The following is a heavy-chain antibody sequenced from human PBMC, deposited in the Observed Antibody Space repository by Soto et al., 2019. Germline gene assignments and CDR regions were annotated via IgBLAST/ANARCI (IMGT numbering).Heavy chain of an antibody. D-gene: IGHD2-15*01. Sequence: ASVKVSCKASGFAFTSSAMHWVRQAPGQRLEWMGWINAGNGNTKYSQKFQGRVTITRDTSASTAYMELSSLRSEDTAVYYCARDLGGWPDYWGQGTLVTGSS. CDR1: GFAFTSSA. V-gene: IGHV1-3*01. CDR3: ARDLGGWPDY. J-gene: IGHJ4*02. CDR2: INAGNGNT.